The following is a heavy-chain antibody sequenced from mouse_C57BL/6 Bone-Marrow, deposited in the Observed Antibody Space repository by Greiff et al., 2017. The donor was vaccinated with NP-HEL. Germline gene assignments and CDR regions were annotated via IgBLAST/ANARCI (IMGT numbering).Heavy chain of an antibody. CDR3: ARYYYGSSSIDY. V-gene: IGHV1-72*01. J-gene: IGHJ2*01. CDR2: IDPNSGGT. CDR1: GYTFTSYL. D-gene: IGHD1-1*01. Sequence: QVHVKQSGAELVKPGASVKLSCKASGYTFTSYLMHWVKQRPGRDLEWIGRIDPNSGGTKYNEKFKSKATLTVDKPSSTAYMQLNSLTSEDSAVYYCARYYYGSSSIDYWGQGTTLTVSS.